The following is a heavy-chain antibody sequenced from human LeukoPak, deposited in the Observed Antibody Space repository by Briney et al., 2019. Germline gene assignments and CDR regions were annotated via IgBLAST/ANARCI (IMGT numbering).Heavy chain of an antibody. V-gene: IGHV3-23*01. CDR2: ISGIGGST. CDR1: GFTFSSYA. D-gene: IGHD3-9*01. J-gene: IGHJ6*02. Sequence: GASLRLSCAASGFTFSSYAMSWVRQAPGKGLEWVSAISGIGGSTYYADSVKGRFTISRDNSKNTLYLQMNSLRAEDTAVYYCAKREMYDILTGYYFGMDVWGQGTTVTVSS. CDR3: AKREMYDILTGYYFGMDV.